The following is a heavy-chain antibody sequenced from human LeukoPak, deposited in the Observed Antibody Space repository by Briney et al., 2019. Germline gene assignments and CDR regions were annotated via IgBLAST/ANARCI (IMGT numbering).Heavy chain of an antibody. CDR3: ARLKTGSRGPYYFDY. CDR1: GFSFSSYS. J-gene: IGHJ4*02. D-gene: IGHD5-12*01. V-gene: IGHV3-21*01. CDR2: ISSFGTDI. Sequence: PGGSLRLSCAASGFSFSSYSINWVRQAPGKGLEWVSSISSFGTDIFYEDSVRGRFTVSRDNARNSMDLQMKSLRAEDQAVYYCARLKTGSRGPYYFDYLGKGPLVTVSS.